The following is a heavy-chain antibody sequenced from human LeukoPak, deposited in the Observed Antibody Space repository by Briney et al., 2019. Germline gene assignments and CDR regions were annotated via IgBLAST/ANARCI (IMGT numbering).Heavy chain of an antibody. Sequence: PSETLSLTCTVSGGSISSSSYYWGWIRQPPGTGLEWIGTIYYSGSTYYNPSLKSRVTISVDTSKNQFSLKLSSVTAADTAVYYCARGRLARSPYFDYWGQGTLVTVSS. V-gene: IGHV4-39*07. CDR2: IYYSGST. D-gene: IGHD6-19*01. CDR1: GGSISSSSYY. CDR3: ARGRLARSPYFDY. J-gene: IGHJ4*02.